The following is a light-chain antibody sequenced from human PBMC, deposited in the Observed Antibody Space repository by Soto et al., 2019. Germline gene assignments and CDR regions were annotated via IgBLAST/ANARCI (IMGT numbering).Light chain of an antibody. J-gene: IGKJ4*01. CDR1: QDIAIY. CDR2: TAS. V-gene: IGKV1-9*01. Sequence: DIQMTQSPSPLSASVGDRVTITCRDSQDIAIYLAWYQQKPGEAPNLLIPTASTLHGGVPSRFSGRGSGTDFTLTITSLQAEDFAIYYCQQTRAYPSTFGGGTKV. CDR3: QQTRAYPST.